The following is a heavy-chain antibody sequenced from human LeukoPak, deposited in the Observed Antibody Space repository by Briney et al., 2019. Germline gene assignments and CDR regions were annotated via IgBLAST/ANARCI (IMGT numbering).Heavy chain of an antibody. V-gene: IGHV3-7*01. Sequence: PGGSLRLSCAASGFTFSSYWMSWVRQAPGKGLEWVANIKQDGSEKHYVDSVKGRFTISRDNARNSLYLQMNSLRAEDTAVYYCARAGGYYYYYMDVWGKGTTVTVSS. D-gene: IGHD2-15*01. CDR3: ARAGGYYYYYMDV. CDR1: GFTFSSYW. J-gene: IGHJ6*03. CDR2: IKQDGSEK.